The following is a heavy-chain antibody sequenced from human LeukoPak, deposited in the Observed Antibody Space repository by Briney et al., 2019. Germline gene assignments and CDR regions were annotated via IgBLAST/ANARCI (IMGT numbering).Heavy chain of an antibody. D-gene: IGHD6-19*01. V-gene: IGHV3-9*01. CDR2: ISWNSGSI. CDR3: AKDESYTEYGSGWNAFDI. Sequence: PGRSLRLSCAASGFTFDDYAMHWVQQAPGKGLEGVSGISWNSGSIGYADSVKGRFTISRDNAKNSLYLQMNSLRAEDTALYYCAKDESYTEYGSGWNAFDIWGQGTMVTVSS. J-gene: IGHJ3*02. CDR1: GFTFDDYA.